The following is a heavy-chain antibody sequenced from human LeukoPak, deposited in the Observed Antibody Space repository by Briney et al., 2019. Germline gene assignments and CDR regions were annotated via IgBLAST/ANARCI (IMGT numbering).Heavy chain of an antibody. CDR2: FDPEDGET. J-gene: IGHJ4*02. V-gene: IGHV1-24*01. CDR3: ATDLRYSYGTFDY. CDR1: GYTLTELS. D-gene: IGHD5-18*01. Sequence: ASVKVSCKVSGYTLTELSMHWVRQAPGKGLEWMGGFDPEDGETIYAQKFQGRVTMTEDTSTDTAYMQLSSLRSEDTAVYYCATDLRYSYGTFDYWGQGTLVTVSS.